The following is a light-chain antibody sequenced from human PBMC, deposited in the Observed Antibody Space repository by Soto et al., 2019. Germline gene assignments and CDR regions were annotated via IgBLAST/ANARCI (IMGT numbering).Light chain of an antibody. CDR2: DAF. CDR3: QQRSNWPPWT. Sequence: EIVLAQSPATLSLSPGEGATLSCRASQSVNRYLAWYQHRPGQAPRLLIYDAFNRATGVPARFTGSGSGTDFTLTISSLEPEDSAVYYCQQRSNWPPWTFGQGTKVDI. J-gene: IGKJ1*01. CDR1: QSVNRY. V-gene: IGKV3-11*01.